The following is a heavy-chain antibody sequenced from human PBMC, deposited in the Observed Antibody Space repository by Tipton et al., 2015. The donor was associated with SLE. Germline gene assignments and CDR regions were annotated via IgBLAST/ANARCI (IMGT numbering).Heavy chain of an antibody. CDR1: GFTVSSNY. CDR2: INHSGST. D-gene: IGHD6-13*01. J-gene: IGHJ6*02. V-gene: IGHV4-34*08. CDR3: AGLYSSSWLPFGYYYYGMYV. Sequence: QLVQSGGGLVQPGGSLRLSCAASGFTVSSNYMSWIRQPPGKGLEWIGEINHSGSTNYNPSLKSRVTISVDTSKNQFSLKLSSVTAADTAVYYCAGLYSSSWLPFGYYYYGMYVWGQGPTVTVSS.